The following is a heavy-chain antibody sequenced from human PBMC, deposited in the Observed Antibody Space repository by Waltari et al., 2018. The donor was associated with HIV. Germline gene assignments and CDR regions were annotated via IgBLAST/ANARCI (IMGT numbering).Heavy chain of an antibody. Sequence: QVRLRQWGAGLLEPSETLSLTFAAYGGLFNEHYWNWVRQSPGGGLGWIGEINHASSANYNPSRKSRVTMSVDASKKQFSLRLTSVTAADTAVYYCARGSIQCDAWGQGTLVTVSS. CDR3: ARGSIQCDA. D-gene: IGHD1-1*01. CDR1: GGLFNEHY. CDR2: INHASSA. V-gene: IGHV4-34*01. J-gene: IGHJ5*02.